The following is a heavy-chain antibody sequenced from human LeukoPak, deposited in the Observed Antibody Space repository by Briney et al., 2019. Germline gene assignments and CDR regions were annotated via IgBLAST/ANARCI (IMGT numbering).Heavy chain of an antibody. J-gene: IGHJ6*02. CDR3: ARDRGYCSSTSCYAQYYYYGMDV. CDR1: GFTFSSYS. Sequence: PGGSLRLSCAASGFTFSSYSMNWVRQAPGKGLEWVSSIKSSSSYIYYADSVKGRFTISRDNSKNTLYLQMNSLRDEDTAVYYCARDRGYCSSTSCYAQYYYYGMDVWGQGTTVTVSS. V-gene: IGHV3-21*01. CDR2: IKSSSSYI. D-gene: IGHD2-2*01.